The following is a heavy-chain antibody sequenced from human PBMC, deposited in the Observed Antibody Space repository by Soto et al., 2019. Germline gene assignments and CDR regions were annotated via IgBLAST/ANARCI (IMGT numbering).Heavy chain of an antibody. CDR1: GGSITSSSHF. V-gene: IGHV4-39*01. CDR2: IYFTGNT. D-gene: IGHD6-25*01. CDR3: AGQTFTIAAASYGRSNWFDP. J-gene: IGHJ5*02. Sequence: SETLSLTCTASGGSITSSSHFWGWVRQPPGKGLEWIGTIYFTGNTYYTPSLKSRLTMSIDTSKNEFSLRLNSVTAADTAVYYCAGQTFTIAAASYGRSNWFDPWGPGTLVTVSA.